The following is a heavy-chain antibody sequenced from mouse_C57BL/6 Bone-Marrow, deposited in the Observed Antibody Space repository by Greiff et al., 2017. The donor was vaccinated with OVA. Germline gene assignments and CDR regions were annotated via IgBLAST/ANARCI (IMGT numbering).Heavy chain of an antibody. D-gene: IGHD1-1*01. J-gene: IGHJ2*01. CDR3: ARGGTTVWDY. Sequence: VQLQQSGAELVRPGTSVKMSCKASGYTFTNYWIGWAKQRPGHGLEWIGDIYPGGGYTNYNEKFKGKATLTADKSSSTAYMQFSSLTSEDSAIYYCARGGTTVWDYWGQGTTLTVSS. CDR2: IYPGGGYT. V-gene: IGHV1-63*01. CDR1: GYTFTNYW.